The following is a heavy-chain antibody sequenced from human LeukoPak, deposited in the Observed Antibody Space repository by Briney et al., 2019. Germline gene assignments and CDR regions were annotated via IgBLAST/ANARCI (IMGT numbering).Heavy chain of an antibody. Sequence: GGSLRLSCAASGFTFSSYAMHWVRQAPGKGLEWVAVISYDGSNKYYAGSVKGRFTISRDNSKNTLYLQMNSLRAEDTAMYYCARLSAMLRGPEPIYYFDYWGQGTLTVSS. CDR3: ARLSAMLRGPEPIYYFDY. D-gene: IGHD3-10*01. CDR1: GFTFSSYA. J-gene: IGHJ4*01. CDR2: ISYDGSNK. V-gene: IGHV3-30*04.